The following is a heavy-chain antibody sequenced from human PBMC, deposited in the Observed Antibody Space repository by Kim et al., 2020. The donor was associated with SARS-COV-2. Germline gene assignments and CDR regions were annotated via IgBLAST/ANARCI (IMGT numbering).Heavy chain of an antibody. V-gene: IGHV4-39*01. J-gene: IGHJ6*02. CDR1: GGSITSSGYY. CDR3: ARHLASYYGMAV. CDR2: MFYIGST. D-gene: IGHD3-3*02. Sequence: SETLSLTCTVSGGSITSSGYYWGWIRQPPGKGLEWIGSMFYIGSTFYNPSPKSRVTISVDTSKKQFSLRLNSVTAADTAVYYCARHLASYYGMAVWGQGT.